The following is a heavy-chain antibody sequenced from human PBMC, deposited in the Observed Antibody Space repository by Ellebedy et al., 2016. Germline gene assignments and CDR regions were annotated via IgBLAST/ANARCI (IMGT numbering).Heavy chain of an antibody. CDR1: GGTFDSYA. Sequence: ASVKVSCKASGGTFDSYAFSWVRQAPGQGLEWMGRIIPIVGLANYAQKFQVRVTVTADKSTSTAYMQLNSLTSEDTAIYYCARQSGYTYGMTPYVSWGQGTLVTVSS. V-gene: IGHV1-69*04. CDR2: IIPIVGLA. D-gene: IGHD5-18*01. J-gene: IGHJ5*02. CDR3: ARQSGYTYGMTPYVS.